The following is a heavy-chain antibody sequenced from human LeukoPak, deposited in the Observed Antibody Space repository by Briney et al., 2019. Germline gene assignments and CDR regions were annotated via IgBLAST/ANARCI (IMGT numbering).Heavy chain of an antibody. V-gene: IGHV3-30-3*01. CDR3: ARVWDRGYSYGYGGEYYYYGMDV. CDR2: ISYDGSNK. Sequence: GRSLRLSCAASGFTFSSYAMHCVRQAPGKGLEWVAVISYDGSNKYYADSVKGRFTISRDNSKNTLYLQMNSLRAEDTAVYYCARVWDRGYSYGYGGEYYYYGMDVWGQGTTVTVSS. J-gene: IGHJ6*02. D-gene: IGHD5-18*01. CDR1: GFTFSSYA.